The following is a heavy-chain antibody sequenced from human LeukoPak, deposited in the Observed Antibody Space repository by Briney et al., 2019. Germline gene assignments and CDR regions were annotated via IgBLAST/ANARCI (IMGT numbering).Heavy chain of an antibody. CDR3: ARGIDYYDSSGYCC. V-gene: IGHV4-59*01. D-gene: IGHD3-22*01. CDR2: IYYSGST. J-gene: IGHJ4*02. Sequence: SETLSLTCTVSGGSISSYYWSWIRQPPGKGLEWIGYIYYSGSTNYNPSPKSRVTISVDTSKNQFSLKLSSVTAADTAVYYCARGIDYYDSSGYCCWGQGTLVTVSS. CDR1: GGSISSYY.